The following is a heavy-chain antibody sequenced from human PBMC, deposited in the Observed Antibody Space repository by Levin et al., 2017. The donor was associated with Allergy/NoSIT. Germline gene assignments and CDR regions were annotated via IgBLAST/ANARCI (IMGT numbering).Heavy chain of an antibody. V-gene: IGHV3-30*18. Sequence: GGSLRLSCAASGFSFSTYGIQWVRQAPGKGLQWVALITSDGSNKYYADPVKGRFTISRDNSKNTVYLQMNSLRAEDTAVYYCAKRGDFDYWGLGTVVTVSS. CDR3: AKRGDFDY. J-gene: IGHJ4*02. CDR2: ITSDGSNK. CDR1: GFSFSTYG.